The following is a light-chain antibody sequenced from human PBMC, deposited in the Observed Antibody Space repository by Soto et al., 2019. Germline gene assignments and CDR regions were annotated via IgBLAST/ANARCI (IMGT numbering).Light chain of an antibody. CDR2: STS. Sequence: QAVVTQEPSLTVSPGGTVTLTCASSAGAVTTNSFANWFQQKPGQAPRALIYSTSTKHSWTPARFSGSVLGDKAALTVSGVQPEDEADYYCLLYYRGVRVFGGGTKVTVL. CDR3: LLYYRGVRV. V-gene: IGLV7-43*01. J-gene: IGLJ2*01. CDR1: AGAVTTNSF.